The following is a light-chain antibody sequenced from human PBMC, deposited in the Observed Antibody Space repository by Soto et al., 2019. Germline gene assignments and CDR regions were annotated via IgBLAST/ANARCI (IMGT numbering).Light chain of an antibody. J-gene: IGLJ1*01. V-gene: IGLV2-14*01. CDR2: EVN. Sequence: QSALTQPASVSGSPGQSTTISCTGTSSDIGSYNYVSWYQQHPGRAPRLMIYEVNNRPSGVSNRFSGSKSGNTASLTISGLQAEDEADHYCSSYTTSTTYVFGPGTKLTVL. CDR3: SSYTTSTTYV. CDR1: SSDIGSYNY.